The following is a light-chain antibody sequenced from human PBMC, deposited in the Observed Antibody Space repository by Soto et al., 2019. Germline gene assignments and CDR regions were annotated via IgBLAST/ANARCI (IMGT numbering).Light chain of an antibody. V-gene: IGLV1-51*01. CDR2: DNN. CDR3: GTWDSSLSAGV. CDR1: SSNIGNNY. J-gene: IGLJ1*01. Sequence: QSVLTQPPSVSAAPGQKVTISCSGSSSNIGNNYVSWYQQLPGTAPKLLIYDNNKRPSGIPDRFSGSKSGTSATLGITGLQTGDEADYYCGTWDSSLSAGVFGTGTKPPS.